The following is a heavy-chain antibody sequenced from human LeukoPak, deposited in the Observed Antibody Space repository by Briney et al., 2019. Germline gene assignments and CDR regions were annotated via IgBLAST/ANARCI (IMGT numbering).Heavy chain of an antibody. D-gene: IGHD6-13*01. J-gene: IGHJ4*02. CDR2: ISSNSRYT. Sequence: GGSLRLSCIASGFTLSTSWMNWVRQAPGKGLEWVSSISSNSRYTYYADSVKGRFTISRDNAKSSLYLQMNSLRADDTAVYYCARVAEAAAFDYWGQGTLVTVSS. CDR3: ARVAEAAAFDY. CDR1: GFTLSTSW. V-gene: IGHV3-21*01.